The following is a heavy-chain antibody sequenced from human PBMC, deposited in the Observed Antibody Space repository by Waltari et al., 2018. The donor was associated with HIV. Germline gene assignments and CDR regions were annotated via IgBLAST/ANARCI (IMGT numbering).Heavy chain of an antibody. J-gene: IGHJ2*01. Sequence: QSQLQESDPGLVKPSETLSLTCTVPGGSISSNYYFWAWVRQPPGKGLEWIGTISHTGGTTYYNPSHKSRVIISVDTSKDQSSLKLSSMTATDTAVYYCARQRGSGLWYFDLWGRGTLVSVSS. V-gene: IGHV4-39*01. CDR2: ISHTGGTT. CDR1: GGSISSNYYF. CDR3: ARQRGSGLWYFDL. D-gene: IGHD3-10*01.